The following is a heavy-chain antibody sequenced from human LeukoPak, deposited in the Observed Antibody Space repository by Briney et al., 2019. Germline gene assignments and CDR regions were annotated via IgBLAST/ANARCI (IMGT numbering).Heavy chain of an antibody. V-gene: IGHV4-59*01. D-gene: IGHD3-10*01. J-gene: IGHJ4*02. CDR2: IYYSGST. CDR3: ARLTTRPGGIRPLIMDF. Sequence: KPSETLSLTCSVSNGSISSDYWTWIRQPPEKGLEWIGYIYYSGSTKYNPSLESRATISLDTSRNQFSLKLTSMSAADTAVYYCARLTTRPGGIRPLIMDFWGQGTLVTVSS. CDR1: NGSISSDY.